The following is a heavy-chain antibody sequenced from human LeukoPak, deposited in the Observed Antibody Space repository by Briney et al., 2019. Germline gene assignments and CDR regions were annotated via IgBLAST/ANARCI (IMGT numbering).Heavy chain of an antibody. CDR2: ISGSDVTT. CDR1: GFSFSTYD. V-gene: IGHV3-23*01. D-gene: IGHD3-10*01. CDR3: VQGNALDY. J-gene: IGHJ4*02. Sequence: GGSLRLSCAASGFSFSTYDMGWARLPPGKGLEWVSSISGSDVTTNYADSVKGRFTISRDNSKNMLYLQMNSVRAEDTALYYCVQGNALDYWGQGTLVTVSS.